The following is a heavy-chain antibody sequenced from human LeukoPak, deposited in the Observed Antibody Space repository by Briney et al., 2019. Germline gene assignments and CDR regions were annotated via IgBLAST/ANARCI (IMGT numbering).Heavy chain of an antibody. CDR1: GYTFTGYY. CDR2: INPSSGGT. D-gene: IGHD6-13*01. J-gene: IGHJ4*02. CDR3: ARDKRYIAAAGYYFDY. V-gene: IGHV1-2*02. Sequence: GASVKVSCKASGYTFTGYYMHWVRQAPGQGLEWMGWINPSSGGTNYAQKLQGRVTMTTDTSTSTAYMELRSLRSDDTAVYYCARDKRYIAAAGYYFDYWGQGTLVTVSS.